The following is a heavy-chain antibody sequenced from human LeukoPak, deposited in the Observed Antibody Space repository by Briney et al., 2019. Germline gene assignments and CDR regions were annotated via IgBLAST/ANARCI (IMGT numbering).Heavy chain of an antibody. V-gene: IGHV1-8*03. CDR1: GYTFTSYD. Sequence: ASVKVSCKASGYTFTSYDINWVRQATGQGLEWMGWMNPKSGNTGYAQKFQGRVTITRNTSISTAYMELSSLRSEDTAVYYCAGADNRIAAAGTEGDAFDIWGQGTMVTVSS. D-gene: IGHD6-13*01. J-gene: IGHJ3*02. CDR3: AGADNRIAAAGTEGDAFDI. CDR2: MNPKSGNT.